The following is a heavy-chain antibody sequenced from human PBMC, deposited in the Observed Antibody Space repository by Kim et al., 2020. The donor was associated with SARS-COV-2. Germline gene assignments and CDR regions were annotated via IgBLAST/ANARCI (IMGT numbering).Heavy chain of an antibody. D-gene: IGHD2-2*02. Sequence: ASVKVSCKASGYTFTSYYMHWVRQAPGQGLEWMGIINPSGGSTSYAQKFQGRVTMTRDTSTSTVYMELSSLRSEDTAVYYCARGYYTVVVPAAIGWRFNYGMDVWGQGTTVTVSS. CDR2: INPSGGST. V-gene: IGHV1-46*01. J-gene: IGHJ6*02. CDR3: ARGYYTVVVPAAIGWRFNYGMDV. CDR1: GYTFTSYY.